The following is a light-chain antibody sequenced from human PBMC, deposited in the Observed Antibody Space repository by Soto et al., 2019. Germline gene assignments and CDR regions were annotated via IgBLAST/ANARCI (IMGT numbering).Light chain of an antibody. V-gene: IGKV1-39*01. Sequence: DIQMTQSPSSLSASVGDRVTITCRASQRIGTYLNWYQQKPGKAPDLLIFAASSLQSGVPSRFSGSGSGTDFALTISSLQPEDSATYYCQHTYSIPFTFGPGTKVHIK. CDR1: QRIGTY. CDR2: AAS. CDR3: QHTYSIPFT. J-gene: IGKJ3*01.